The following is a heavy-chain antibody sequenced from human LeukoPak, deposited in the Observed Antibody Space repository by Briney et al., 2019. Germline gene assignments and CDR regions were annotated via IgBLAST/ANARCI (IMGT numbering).Heavy chain of an antibody. CDR3: ARGNLRFGELSDFVY. Sequence: GRSLRLSCTAHRFTFSSYAMHWVRQAPGKELEWMAVISYDGSNKYYADSVKGRFTISRDNSKNTLYLQMNSLRAEDTAVYYCARGNLRFGELSDFVYWGQRTLVTVSS. J-gene: IGHJ4*02. CDR2: ISYDGSNK. CDR1: RFTFSSYA. D-gene: IGHD3-10*01. V-gene: IGHV3-30-3*01.